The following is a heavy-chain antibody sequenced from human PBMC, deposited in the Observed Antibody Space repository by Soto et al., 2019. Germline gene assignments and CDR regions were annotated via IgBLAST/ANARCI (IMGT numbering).Heavy chain of an antibody. Sequence: QVQLVESGGGVVQAGGSLRLSCEASGFTFSSYAMHWVRQAPGKGLEWVAVVSYEGTNKYYADSVKGRFTISRDNSRYTLYLQMESLRAEDTAVYYCAKDESYDSVWGACGPVDSWGQGTVVTVSS. CDR1: GFTFSSYA. D-gene: IGHD3-16*01. CDR2: VSYEGTNK. CDR3: AKDESYDSVWGACGPVDS. V-gene: IGHV3-30*18. J-gene: IGHJ4*02.